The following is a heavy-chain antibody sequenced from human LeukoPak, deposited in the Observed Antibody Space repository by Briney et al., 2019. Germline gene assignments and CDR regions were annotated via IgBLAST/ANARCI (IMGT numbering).Heavy chain of an antibody. V-gene: IGHV4-39*07. Sequence: SETLSLTCTVSGGSVSSSSYYWGWIRQPPGKGLEWIGSIYYSGSTYYNPSLKSRVTISVDTSKNQFSLKLSSVTAADTAVYYCARGTDFDYRGQGTLVTVSS. CDR2: IYYSGST. CDR1: GGSVSSSSYY. CDR3: ARGTDFDY. J-gene: IGHJ4*02. D-gene: IGHD2-2*01.